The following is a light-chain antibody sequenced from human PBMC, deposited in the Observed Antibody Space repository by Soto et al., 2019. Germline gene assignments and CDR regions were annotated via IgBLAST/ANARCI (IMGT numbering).Light chain of an antibody. CDR2: EVS. Sequence: QSALIQPASVSGSPGQSITISCTGTSSDVGGYDYVSWYQHHPGKVPKLIIYEVSKRPSGVSHRFSGSKSGNTASLTISGLQTEDEADYYCSSYTTTSALVFGGGTKVTVL. CDR3: SSYTTTSALV. J-gene: IGLJ2*01. CDR1: SSDVGGYDY. V-gene: IGLV2-14*01.